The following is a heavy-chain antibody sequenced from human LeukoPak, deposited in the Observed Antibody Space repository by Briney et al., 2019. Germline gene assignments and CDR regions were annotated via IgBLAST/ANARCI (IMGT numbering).Heavy chain of an antibody. J-gene: IGHJ5*02. CDR2: INPNSGGT. D-gene: IGHD6-13*01. Sequence: ASVKVSCKASGYTLTGYYMHWVRRAPGQGLEWMGWINPNSGGTNYAQKFQGRVTMTRDTSISTAYMELSRLRSDDTAVYYCAREVAAAGTGWFDPWGQGTLVTVSS. CDR1: GYTLTGYY. CDR3: AREVAAAGTGWFDP. V-gene: IGHV1-2*02.